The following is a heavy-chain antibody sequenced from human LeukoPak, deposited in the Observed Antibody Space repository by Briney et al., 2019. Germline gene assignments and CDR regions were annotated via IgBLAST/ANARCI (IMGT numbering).Heavy chain of an antibody. Sequence: GGSLRLSCADSGFTFSGYWMHWVRQAPGKGLVWVSRINMDGSTTNYADSVKGRFTISRDNAKKTLYLQMNSLRAEDTAVYYCARDAAPAPTEDFLDYWGQGTLVTVSS. V-gene: IGHV3-74*01. D-gene: IGHD2-2*01. J-gene: IGHJ4*02. CDR2: INMDGSTT. CDR3: ARDAAPAPTEDFLDY. CDR1: GFTFSGYW.